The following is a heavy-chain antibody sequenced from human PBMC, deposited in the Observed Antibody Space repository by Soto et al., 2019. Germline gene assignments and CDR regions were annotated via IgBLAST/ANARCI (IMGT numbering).Heavy chain of an antibody. CDR1: GFTVISTY. CDR3: ARGGQVRGGMDV. J-gene: IGHJ6*02. CDR2: IYSGGST. V-gene: IGHV3-53*01. Sequence: VQLVQSGAEVKKPGASVKVSCKASGFTVISTYMSWVRQAPGKGLEWVSFIYSGGSTYYADSVKGRFTISRDNSKNTLYLQMNSLRVEDTAVYYCARGGQVRGGMDVWGQGTTVTVSS.